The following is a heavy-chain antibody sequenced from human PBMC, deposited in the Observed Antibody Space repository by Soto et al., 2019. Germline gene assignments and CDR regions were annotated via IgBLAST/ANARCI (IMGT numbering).Heavy chain of an antibody. J-gene: IGHJ4*02. D-gene: IGHD1-26*01. V-gene: IGHV3-7*01. CDR3: TRGFSVGQ. Sequence: GGSLRLSCAASGFTFRNYWMTWVRQAPGKGLEWVANINEDGSEKYYVDSVKGRFAMSRDNAKNSLYLEMNSLRAEDTAVYYCTRGFSVGQWGQGTLVTVSS. CDR1: GFTFRNYW. CDR2: INEDGSEK.